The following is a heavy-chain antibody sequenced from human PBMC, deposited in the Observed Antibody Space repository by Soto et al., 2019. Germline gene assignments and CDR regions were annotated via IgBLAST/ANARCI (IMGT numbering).Heavy chain of an antibody. D-gene: IGHD2-21*01. CDR2: ISSSSSYI. CDR3: AVVVIAIDAFDI. CDR1: GFTSSSYS. J-gene: IGHJ3*02. V-gene: IGHV3-21*01. Sequence: GGSLRLSCAASGFTSSSYSMNWVRQAPGKGLEWVSSISSSSSYIYYADSVKGRFTISRDNAKNSLYLQMNSLRAEDTAVYYCAVVVIAIDAFDIWGQGTMVTVSS.